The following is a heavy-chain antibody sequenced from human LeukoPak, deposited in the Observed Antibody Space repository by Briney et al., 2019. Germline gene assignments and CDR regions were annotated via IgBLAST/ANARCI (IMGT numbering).Heavy chain of an antibody. CDR2: MNPNSGNT. V-gene: IGHV1-8*01. CDR1: GYTFTSYD. CDR3: ATLCSSTSCYTNVFDY. D-gene: IGHD2-2*02. Sequence: GASVKVSCKASGYTFTSYDINWVRQATGQGLEWMGWMNPNSGNTGYAQKFQGRVTTTRNTSISTAYMELSSLRSEDTAVYYCATLCSSTSCYTNVFDYWGQGTLVTVSS. J-gene: IGHJ4*02.